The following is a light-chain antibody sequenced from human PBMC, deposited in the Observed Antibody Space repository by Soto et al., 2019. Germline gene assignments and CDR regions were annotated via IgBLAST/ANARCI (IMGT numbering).Light chain of an antibody. CDR3: QTWGTGIQV. CDR2: LNSDGSH. J-gene: IGLJ1*01. Sequence: QSVLTQSPSASASLGASVKLTCTLSSGRTSYAIAWHQQQPEKGPRYLMRLNSDGSHSRGDGIPDRFSGSSSGAERYLTISSLQSEDEADYYCQTWGTGIQVFGTGTKLTVL. CDR1: SGRTSYA. V-gene: IGLV4-69*01.